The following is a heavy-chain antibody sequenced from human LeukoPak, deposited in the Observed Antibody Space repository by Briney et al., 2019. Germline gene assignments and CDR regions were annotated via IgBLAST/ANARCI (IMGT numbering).Heavy chain of an antibody. CDR3: ARDYGEYYFDY. Sequence: SETLSLTCTVSGGSISSSYYYWSWIRQPPGKGLEWIGYIYYSGSTYYNPSLKSRVTISVDTSKNQFSLKLSSVTAADTAVYYCARDYGEYYFDYWGQGTLVTVSS. CDR2: IYYSGST. V-gene: IGHV4-30-4*01. D-gene: IGHD4-17*01. J-gene: IGHJ4*02. CDR1: GGSISSSYYY.